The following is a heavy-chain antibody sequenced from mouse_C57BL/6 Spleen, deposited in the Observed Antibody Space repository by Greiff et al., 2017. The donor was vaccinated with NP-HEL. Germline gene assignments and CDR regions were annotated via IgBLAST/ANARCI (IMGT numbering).Heavy chain of an antibody. D-gene: IGHD1-1*01. V-gene: IGHV3-6*01. CDR1: GYSITSGYY. Sequence: EVKLEESGPGLVKPSQSLSLTCSVTGYSITSGYYWNWIRQFPGNKLEWMGYISYDGSNNYNPSLKNRISITRDTSKNQFFLKLNSVTTEDTATYYCARDRNYGSSYAYWYFDVWGTGTTVTVSS. CDR3: ARDRNYGSSYAYWYFDV. CDR2: ISYDGSN. J-gene: IGHJ1*03.